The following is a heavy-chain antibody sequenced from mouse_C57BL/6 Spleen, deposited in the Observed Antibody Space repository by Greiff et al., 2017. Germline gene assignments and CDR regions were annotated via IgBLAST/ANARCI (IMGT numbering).Heavy chain of an antibody. J-gene: IGHJ4*01. CDR3: TRPYYDYDSYAMDY. D-gene: IGHD2-4*01. V-gene: IGHV1-5*01. Sequence: VQLQQSGTVLARPGASVKMSCKTSGYTFTSYWMHWVKQRPGQGLEWIGAIYPGNSDTSYNQKFKGKAKLTAVTSASTAYMELSSLTNEDSAVYYCTRPYYDYDSYAMDYWGQGTSVTVSS. CDR1: GYTFTSYW. CDR2: IYPGNSDT.